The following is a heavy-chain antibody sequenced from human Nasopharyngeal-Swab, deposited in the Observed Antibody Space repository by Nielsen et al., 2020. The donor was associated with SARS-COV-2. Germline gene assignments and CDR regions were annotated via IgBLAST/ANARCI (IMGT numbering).Heavy chain of an antibody. CDR1: GYTFTSYY. Sequence: ASVKVSCKASGYTFTSYYMHWVRQAPGQGLEWMGIINPSGGSTSYAQKFQGRVTMTRDTSTSTVYMELSSLRSEDTAVYYCARDLHSWPGKYYYYYYTDVWGKGTTVTVSS. CDR2: INPSGGST. V-gene: IGHV1-46*01. D-gene: IGHD6-13*01. J-gene: IGHJ6*03. CDR3: ARDLHSWPGKYYYYYYTDV.